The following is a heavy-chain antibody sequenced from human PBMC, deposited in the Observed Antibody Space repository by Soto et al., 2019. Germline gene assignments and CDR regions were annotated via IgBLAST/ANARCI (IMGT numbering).Heavy chain of an antibody. Sequence: PGVSMRLSCAASGFSFSSYGMHWVRQTPGKGLEWVAGISYDGSNKYYVDSMKGRLTISRDNSKNTLDLQMNSLRAEDTAVYYCAKDTYYHDSSGYYVFDSWGQGTLVTVSS. CDR2: ISYDGSNK. CDR1: GFSFSSYG. V-gene: IGHV3-30*18. D-gene: IGHD3-22*01. J-gene: IGHJ4*02. CDR3: AKDTYYHDSSGYYVFDS.